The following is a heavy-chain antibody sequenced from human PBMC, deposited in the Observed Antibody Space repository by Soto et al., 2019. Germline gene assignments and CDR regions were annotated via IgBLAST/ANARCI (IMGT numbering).Heavy chain of an antibody. CDR2: TYYRSKWYN. CDR3: ARGPIVVVPAAIGDYYYGMDV. CDR1: GDSVSSNSAA. V-gene: IGHV6-1*01. D-gene: IGHD2-2*01. J-gene: IGHJ6*02. Sequence: SQTLSLTCAISGDSVSSNSAAWNWIRQSPSRGLEWLGRTYYRSKWYNDYAVSVKSRITINPDTSKNQFSLQLNSVTPEDTAVYYCARGPIVVVPAAIGDYYYGMDVWGQGTTVTVSS.